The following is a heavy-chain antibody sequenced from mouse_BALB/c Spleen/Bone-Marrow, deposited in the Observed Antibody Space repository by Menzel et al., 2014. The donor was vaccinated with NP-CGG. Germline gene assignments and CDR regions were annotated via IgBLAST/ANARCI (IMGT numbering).Heavy chain of an antibody. V-gene: IGHV1-54*01. J-gene: IGHJ3*01. CDR2: INPGTGGT. CDR1: GYAFTYYL. CDR3: GRMPWFAY. Sequence: QVQLQQSGAEQVRPGTSVKVSCKAAGYAFTYYLIDWIKQRPGQRPGQGLEWIGVINPGTGGTNYNEKYKDRETLTAGNSSSTDFMQLSSLTSEDSAVYFLGRMPWFAYWGQGTLVTGSA.